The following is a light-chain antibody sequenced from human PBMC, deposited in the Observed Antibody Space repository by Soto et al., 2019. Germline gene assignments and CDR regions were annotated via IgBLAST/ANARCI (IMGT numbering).Light chain of an antibody. Sequence: EIVLTQSPDTQSLSPGERATLSCRASQSVSSSFLAWYQQKPGQAPRLLIYRASSRATGIPDRFTGSGSGTDFTLTISRLEPEDFAVYYCQQYESSPLTFGGGTKVEI. CDR1: QSVSSSF. J-gene: IGKJ4*01. V-gene: IGKV3-20*01. CDR2: RAS. CDR3: QQYESSPLT.